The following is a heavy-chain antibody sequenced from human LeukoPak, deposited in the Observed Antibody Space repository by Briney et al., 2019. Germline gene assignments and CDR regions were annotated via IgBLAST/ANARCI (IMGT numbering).Heavy chain of an antibody. V-gene: IGHV3-30*03. CDR3: AGHNWNY. D-gene: IGHD1-20*01. CDR2: ISYDGSNK. Sequence: GGSLRLSCAASGFTFSSYGMHWVRQAPGKGLEWVAVISYDGSNKYYADSVKGRSTISRDNSKNTLYLQMNSLRAEDTDVYYCAGHNWNYWGQGTLVTVSS. CDR1: GFTFSSYG. J-gene: IGHJ4*02.